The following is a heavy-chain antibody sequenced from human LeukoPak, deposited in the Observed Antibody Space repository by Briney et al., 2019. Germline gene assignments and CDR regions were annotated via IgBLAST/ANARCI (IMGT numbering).Heavy chain of an antibody. Sequence: GGSLRLSCAASGFTFSDYYMSWVRQAPGKGLEWVSAISGSGGSTYYADSVKGRFTISRDNSKNTLYLQMNSLRAEDTAVYYCAAGYSSSWYFFDYWGQGTLVTVSS. D-gene: IGHD6-13*01. CDR1: GFTFSDYY. CDR2: ISGSGGST. CDR3: AAGYSSSWYFFDY. J-gene: IGHJ4*02. V-gene: IGHV3-23*01.